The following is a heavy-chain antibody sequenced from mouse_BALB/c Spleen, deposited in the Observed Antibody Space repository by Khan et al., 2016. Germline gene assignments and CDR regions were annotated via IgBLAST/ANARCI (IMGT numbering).Heavy chain of an antibody. CDR2: ISSGGST. J-gene: IGHJ2*01. V-gene: IGHV5-6-5*01. Sequence: EVELVESGGGLVKPGGSLKLSCAASGFTFSSYAMSWVRQTPEKRLEWVASISSGGSTYYPDSVKGRFTISRDNGRNILNLQMSSLRSEDTAMYYCAREDYGNYGDYFDYWGQGTTLTVSS. D-gene: IGHD2-1*01. CDR3: AREDYGNYGDYFDY. CDR1: GFTFSSYA.